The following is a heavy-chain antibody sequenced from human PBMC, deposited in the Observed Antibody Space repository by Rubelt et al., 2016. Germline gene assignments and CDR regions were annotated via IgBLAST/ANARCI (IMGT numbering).Heavy chain of an antibody. CDR2: INTEDGGT. J-gene: IGHJ4*02. D-gene: IGHD3-22*01. V-gene: IGHV1-46*03. CDR3: ARDADYYDTSEHFDY. Sequence: GASVKVSCKPSGYTFTSFYIHWMRQAPGQDLEWMGLINTEDGGTIYAQKFRGRVTVTRDTSTSTVYFQLSRLRYEDTAVYFCARDADYYDTSEHFDYWGQGSLVVVSS. CDR1: GYTFTSFY.